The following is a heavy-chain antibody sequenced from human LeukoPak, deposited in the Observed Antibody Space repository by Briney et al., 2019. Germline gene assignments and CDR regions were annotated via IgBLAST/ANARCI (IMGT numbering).Heavy chain of an antibody. V-gene: IGHV3-48*03. CDR1: GFTFSSSE. J-gene: IGHJ4*02. D-gene: IGHD6-19*01. CDR2: ISSSGRTI. Sequence: PGGSLRLSCVASGFTFSSSEMNWVRQAPGKGLEWVSCISSSGRTIYYADSAQGRFTISRDNTKNSLSLQMNSLRAEDTAVYYCARGTGSGWTDYWGQGNLVTVSS. CDR3: ARGTGSGWTDY.